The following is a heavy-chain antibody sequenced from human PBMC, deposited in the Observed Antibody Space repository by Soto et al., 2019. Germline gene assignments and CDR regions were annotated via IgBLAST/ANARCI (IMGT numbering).Heavy chain of an antibody. CDR3: AREETAWPLAYGLDV. J-gene: IGHJ6*02. CDR1: GFSFSTYS. CDR2: IGRRSDI. Sequence: KSWVSLRLSCEASGFSFSTYSMHWVRQAPGKGLEWVSSIGRRSDIYYADSVKGRFTISRDNAKNSVSLQMNSLRDEDTAVYYCAREETAWPLAYGLDVWGQGTTVTSP. V-gene: IGHV3-21*01. D-gene: IGHD2-21*02.